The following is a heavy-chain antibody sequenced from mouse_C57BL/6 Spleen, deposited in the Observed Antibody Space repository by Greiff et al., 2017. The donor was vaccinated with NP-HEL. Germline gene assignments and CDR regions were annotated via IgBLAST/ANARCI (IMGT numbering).Heavy chain of an antibody. CDR1: GYSFTDYN. CDR2: INPNYGTT. Sequence: VQLKQSGPELVKPGASVKISCKASGYSFTDYNMNWVKQSNGKSLEWIGVINPNYGTTSYNQKFKGKATLTVDQSSSTAYMQLNSLTSEDSAVYYCARKTYYSNHAWFAYWGQGTLVTVSA. V-gene: IGHV1-39*01. CDR3: ARKTYYSNHAWFAY. J-gene: IGHJ3*01. D-gene: IGHD2-5*01.